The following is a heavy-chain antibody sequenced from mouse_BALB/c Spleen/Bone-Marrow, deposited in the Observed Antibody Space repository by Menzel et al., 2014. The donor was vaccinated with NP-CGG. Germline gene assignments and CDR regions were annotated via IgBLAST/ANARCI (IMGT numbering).Heavy chain of an antibody. CDR2: INPSNGGT. CDR1: GYTFTNYW. D-gene: IGHD2-14*01. Sequence: VKLQESGAEVVKPGASVKVSCKASGYTFTNYWMQWVKQRPGQGLEWIGEINPSNGGTNFNEKFKSKATLTVDKSSSTAYMQLSSLTSEDSAVYFCAREGYGRYFDYWGQGTTLTVSS. J-gene: IGHJ2*01. V-gene: IGHV1-53*01. CDR3: AREGYGRYFDY.